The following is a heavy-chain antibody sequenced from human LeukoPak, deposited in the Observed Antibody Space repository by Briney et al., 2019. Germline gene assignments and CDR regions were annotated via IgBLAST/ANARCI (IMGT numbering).Heavy chain of an antibody. V-gene: IGHV4-59*08. Sequence: KPSETLSLTCTVSGGSIGSYYWSWIRQPPGKGVEWIGYIYYRGSTNYNPSLKSRVTISVDTSKNQFSLKLSSVTAADTAAYYCARHAYYYDRSGSYEAFDIWGQGTMVTVSS. D-gene: IGHD3-22*01. CDR3: ARHAYYYDRSGSYEAFDI. CDR2: IYYRGST. J-gene: IGHJ3*02. CDR1: GGSIGSYY.